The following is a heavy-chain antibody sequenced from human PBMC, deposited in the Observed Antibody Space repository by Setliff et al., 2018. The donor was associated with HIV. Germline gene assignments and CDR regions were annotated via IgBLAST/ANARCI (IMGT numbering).Heavy chain of an antibody. Sequence: SCTVTGYSISSGYYWAWIRQPPGKGLEWIGTIYYSGNTNYNPSLKSRVTISADPSKNQFSLKLSSVTAADTAVYYCARRSGWSLDYWGQGTLVTVSS. CDR1: GYSISSGYY. D-gene: IGHD6-19*01. V-gene: IGHV4-38-2*02. CDR2: IYYSGNT. J-gene: IGHJ4*02. CDR3: ARRSGWSLDY.